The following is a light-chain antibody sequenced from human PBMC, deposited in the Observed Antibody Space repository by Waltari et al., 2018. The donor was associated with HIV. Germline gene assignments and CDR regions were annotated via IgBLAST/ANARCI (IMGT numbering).Light chain of an antibody. Sequence: QSVLTQPPSASGTPGQRVTTSCSGSSSNIGSNAVYWSQQLPGTAPKLLIYRNNQRPSGVPDRFSGSTSGTSASLAISGLRSEDEADYFCAAWDDSLSVYVFGTGTKVTVL. J-gene: IGLJ1*01. CDR1: SSNIGSNA. V-gene: IGLV1-47*01. CDR2: RNN. CDR3: AAWDDSLSVYV.